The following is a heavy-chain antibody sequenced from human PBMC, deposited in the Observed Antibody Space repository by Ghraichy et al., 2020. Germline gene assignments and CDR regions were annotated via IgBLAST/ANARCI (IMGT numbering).Heavy chain of an antibody. V-gene: IGHV4-59*01. Sequence: SETLSLTCTVSGGSFTTYYWSWIRQPPGKGLQWIGHAHSSGSAYYNRSLKSRVTISVDTSQNQFSLRVTSLTAADTAVYYCARRHGYSGSMDYWGQGTLVSVSS. J-gene: IGHJ4*02. D-gene: IGHD5-12*01. CDR1: GGSFTTYY. CDR3: ARRHGYSGSMDY. CDR2: AHSSGSA.